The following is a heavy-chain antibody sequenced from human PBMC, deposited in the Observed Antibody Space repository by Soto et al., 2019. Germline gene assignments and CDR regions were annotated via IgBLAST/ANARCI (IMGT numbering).Heavy chain of an antibody. D-gene: IGHD5-18*01. J-gene: IGHJ4*02. CDR2: ISGSGGST. CDR1: GFTFSSYA. V-gene: IGHV3-23*01. Sequence: EVQLLESGGGLVQPGGSLRLSCAASGFTFSSYAMSWVRQAPGKGLAWVSAISGSGGSTYYADSVKGRFTISRDNSKNTLYLEMNSLRAGDTAVYYCAKDIGYSYGYRHFDYWGQGTLVTVSS. CDR3: AKDIGYSYGYRHFDY.